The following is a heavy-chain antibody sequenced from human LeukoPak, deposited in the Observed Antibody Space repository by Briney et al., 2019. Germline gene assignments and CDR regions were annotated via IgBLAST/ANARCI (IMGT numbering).Heavy chain of an antibody. CDR1: DGSISGYY. CDR3: ARSLPVTAAGSNWFDP. CDR2: MYYSGST. Sequence: SETLSLTCTVSDGSISGYYWNWIRQPPGKGLEWIGYMYYSGSTNYNPSLKSRVTMSADTSRNHLSLKLSSVTAADTAVYYCARSLPVTAAGSNWFDPWGQGTLVPVSS. D-gene: IGHD6-13*01. V-gene: IGHV4-59*01. J-gene: IGHJ5*02.